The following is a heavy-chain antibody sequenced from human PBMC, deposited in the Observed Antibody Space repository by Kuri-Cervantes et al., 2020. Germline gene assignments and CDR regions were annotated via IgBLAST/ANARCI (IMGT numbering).Heavy chain of an antibody. J-gene: IGHJ5*02. CDR2: INEDGTQK. V-gene: IGHV3-7*01. CDR1: GFTFSSSW. CDR3: ARGRRPDP. Sequence: GGSLRLSCAVSGFTFSSSWMSWVRQSPGKGLEWVANINEDGTQKYYMDSVKGRFTVSRDNAKNSLYLQMNSLRVEDTALYFCARGRRPDPWGQGTLVTVSS.